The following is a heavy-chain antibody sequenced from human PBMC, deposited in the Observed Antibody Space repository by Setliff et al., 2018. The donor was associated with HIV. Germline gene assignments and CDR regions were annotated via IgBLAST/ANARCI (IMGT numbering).Heavy chain of an antibody. J-gene: IGHJ6*02. V-gene: IGHV4-34*01. Sequence: SETLSLTCAVYGGSFSGYCWSWIRQPPGKGLEWIGEMQHSGRTNYNPSLRSRVTTSVDTSKSQFPLKLSSVTAADTAVYYCARRYSSSWFYYYGMDVWGQGTTVTVSS. CDR3: ARRYSSSWFYYYGMDV. D-gene: IGHD6-13*01. CDR2: MQHSGRT. CDR1: GGSFSGYC.